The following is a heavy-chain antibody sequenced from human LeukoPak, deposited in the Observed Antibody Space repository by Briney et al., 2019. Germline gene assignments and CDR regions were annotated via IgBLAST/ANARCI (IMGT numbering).Heavy chain of an antibody. J-gene: IGHJ5*02. Sequence: SETLSLTCTVSGGSISSYYWSWIRQPPGKGLEWIGYIYTSGSTNYNPSLKSRVTISVETSKNQFSLKLSSVTAADTAVYYCARQSSSTAWFDPWGQGTLVTVSS. V-gene: IGHV4-4*09. D-gene: IGHD2-2*01. CDR2: IYTSGST. CDR3: ARQSSSTAWFDP. CDR1: GGSISSYY.